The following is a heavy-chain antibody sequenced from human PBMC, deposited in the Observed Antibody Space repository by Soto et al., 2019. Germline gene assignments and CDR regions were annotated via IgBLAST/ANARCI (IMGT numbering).Heavy chain of an antibody. CDR3: ARSLVVPAANYNWFDP. CDR2: IYYSGST. J-gene: IGHJ5*02. D-gene: IGHD2-2*01. CDR1: GGSISSGGYY. Sequence: SETLSLTCTVSGGSISSGGYYWSWIRQHPGKSLEWIGYIYYSGSTYYNPSLKSRVTISVDTSKNQFSLKLSSVTAADTAVYYCARSLVVPAANYNWFDPWGQGTLVTVSS. V-gene: IGHV4-31*03.